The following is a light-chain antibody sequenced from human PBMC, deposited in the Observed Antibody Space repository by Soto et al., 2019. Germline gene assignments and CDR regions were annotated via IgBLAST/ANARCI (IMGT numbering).Light chain of an antibody. CDR1: QDVRRN. J-gene: IGKJ5*01. CDR3: QQYNKWPIT. Sequence: EIVLTQSPATLSVSPGERDILSCRASQDVRRNLAWYHQKPGQAPRLLIYGASNRATAIPARFSGSGSGTDFTLTIISLESEDFAVYYCQQYNKWPITFGQGTRLEIK. V-gene: IGKV3-15*01. CDR2: GAS.